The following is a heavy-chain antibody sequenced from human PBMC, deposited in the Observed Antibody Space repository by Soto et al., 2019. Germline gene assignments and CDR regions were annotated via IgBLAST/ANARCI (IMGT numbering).Heavy chain of an antibody. CDR2: LSTYNGNT. Sequence: QVQLVQSGAEVKKPGASVKVSCKASGYTFTSYGISWVRQAPGQGLEWMGWLSTYNGNTNCAQKLQCRVNMTTDTSTSTVFMMLRSLRSDDTAVYYCAKEGGVGVYSFDHWCQGTLVTVSS. D-gene: IGHD3-10*01. V-gene: IGHV1-18*01. CDR1: GYTFTSYG. CDR3: AKEGGVGVYSFDH. J-gene: IGHJ4*02.